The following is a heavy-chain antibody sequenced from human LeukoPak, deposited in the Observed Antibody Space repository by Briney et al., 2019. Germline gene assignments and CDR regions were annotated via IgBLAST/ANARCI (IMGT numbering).Heavy chain of an antibody. V-gene: IGHV6-1*01. J-gene: IGHJ4*02. CDR1: GDSVSSNSAA. Sequence: SQTLSLTCAISGDSVSSNSAAWIWIRQSPSRGLEWLGRTYYRSKWFNEYALSVKSRITIKPDTSKNQFTLQLNSVTPEDTAVYYCARARGYLENWGQGTLVTVSS. CDR3: ARARGYLEN. D-gene: IGHD6-13*01. CDR2: TYYRSKWFN.